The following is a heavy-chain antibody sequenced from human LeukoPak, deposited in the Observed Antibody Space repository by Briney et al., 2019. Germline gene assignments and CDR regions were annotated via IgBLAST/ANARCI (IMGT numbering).Heavy chain of an antibody. J-gene: IGHJ5*02. V-gene: IGHV4-30-2*01. CDR3: ARAYNWNYGWFDP. Sequence: SGGSISSGGYSWSWIRQPPGKGLEWIGYIYHSGSTYYNPSLRSRVTISVDRSKNQFSLKLSSVTAADTAVYYCARAYNWNYGWFDPWGQGTLVTVSS. CDR2: IYHSGST. D-gene: IGHD1-7*01. CDR1: GGSISSGGYS.